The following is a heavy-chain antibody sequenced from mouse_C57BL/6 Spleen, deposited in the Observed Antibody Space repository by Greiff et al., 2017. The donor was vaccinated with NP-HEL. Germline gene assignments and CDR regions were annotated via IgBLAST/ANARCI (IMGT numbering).Heavy chain of an antibody. CDR2: INPYNGGT. J-gene: IGHJ4*01. CDR1: GYTFTDYY. D-gene: IGHD2-2*01. Sequence: VQLQQSGPVLVKPGASVKMSCKASGYTFTDYYMNWVKQSHGKSLEWIGVINPYNGGTSYNQKFKGKATLTVDKSSSTAYMELNSLTSEDSAVYYCARSIGGYYDAMDYWGQGTSVTVSS. V-gene: IGHV1-19*01. CDR3: ARSIGGYYDAMDY.